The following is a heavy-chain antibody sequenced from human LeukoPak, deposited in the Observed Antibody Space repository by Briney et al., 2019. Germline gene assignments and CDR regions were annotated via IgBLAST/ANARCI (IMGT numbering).Heavy chain of an antibody. D-gene: IGHD3-16*01. CDR2: IWYDGSNK. J-gene: IGHJ5*02. Sequence: TGGSLRLSCAASGLTFSSYGMHWVRQAPSKWLEWVAVIWYDGSNKYYADYVKGRFTISRDNSKNTLYLQMNSLRAEDTAVYYCAKDGGSAFDPWGQGTLVTVSS. CDR3: AKDGGSAFDP. CDR1: GLTFSSYG. V-gene: IGHV3-33*06.